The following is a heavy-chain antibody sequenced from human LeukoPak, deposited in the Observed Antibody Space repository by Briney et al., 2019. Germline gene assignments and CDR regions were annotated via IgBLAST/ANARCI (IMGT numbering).Heavy chain of an antibody. CDR2: IYSSGTT. J-gene: IGHJ2*01. CDR1: GGSVNNYY. Sequence: SETLSLTCTVSGGSVNNYYWSWIRQPPGKGLEWIGFIYSSGTTSYNPSLKSRVTISVDTSKNQFSLKLASVTAADPAVYYCARDRWAFGTSSIWYFDLWGRGTLITVSS. V-gene: IGHV4-59*02. CDR3: ARDRWAFGTSSIWYFDL. D-gene: IGHD6-6*01.